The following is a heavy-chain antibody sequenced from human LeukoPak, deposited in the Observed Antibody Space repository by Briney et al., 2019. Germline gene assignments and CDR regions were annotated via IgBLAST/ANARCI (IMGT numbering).Heavy chain of an antibody. CDR2: ISWNSGSI. J-gene: IGHJ4*02. D-gene: IGHD2-15*01. CDR1: GFTFDDYA. Sequence: GGSLRLSCAASGFTFDDYAMHWVRQAPGKGLEWVSGISWNSGSIGYADSVKGRFTISRDNAKNSLYLQMNSLRAEDTALYYCAKDLEYCSGGSCYSFDYWGQGTLVTVSS. CDR3: AKDLEYCSGGSCYSFDY. V-gene: IGHV3-9*01.